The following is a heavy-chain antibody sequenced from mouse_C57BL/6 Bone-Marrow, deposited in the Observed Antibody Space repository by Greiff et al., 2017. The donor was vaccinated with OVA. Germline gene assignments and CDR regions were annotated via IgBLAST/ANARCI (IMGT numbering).Heavy chain of an antibody. D-gene: IGHD1-1*01. J-gene: IGHJ2*01. CDR2: IDPENGDT. Sequence: EVQLQQSGAELVRPGASVKLSCTASGFNIKDDYMHWVKQRPEQGLEWIGWIDPENGDTEYASKFQGKATITADTSSNTAYLQLSSLTSEDTAVYYCTTETTGVHDYWGQGTTLTVSS. CDR3: TTETTGVHDY. V-gene: IGHV14-4*01. CDR1: GFNIKDDY.